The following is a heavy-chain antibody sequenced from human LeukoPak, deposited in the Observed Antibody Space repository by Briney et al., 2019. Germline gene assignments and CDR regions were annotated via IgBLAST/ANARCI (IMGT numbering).Heavy chain of an antibody. CDR2: LWYDGNNK. CDR1: GFTFSPYG. V-gene: IGHV3-33*01. D-gene: IGHD1-14*01. J-gene: IGHJ4*02. Sequence: GKSLRLSCAASGFTFSPYGIHWVRQAPGKGLEWVTILWYDGNNKYYADSVKGRFTISRDTSKNTVYLQMNSLRPEDTAVYYCARSQGSTYNPRSGFDYWGQGTLVTVSS. CDR3: ARSQGSTYNPRSGFDY.